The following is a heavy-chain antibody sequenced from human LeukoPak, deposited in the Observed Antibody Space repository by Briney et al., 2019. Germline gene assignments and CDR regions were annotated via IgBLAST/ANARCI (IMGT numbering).Heavy chain of an antibody. CDR3: ARGGAIVVVPAARSHFDP. V-gene: IGHV4-34*01. CDR1: GGSFSGYY. D-gene: IGHD2-2*01. J-gene: IGHJ5*02. CDR2: INHSGST. Sequence: SETLSLTCAVYGGSFSGYYWSWIRQPPGKGLEWIGEINHSGSTNYNPSLKSRVTISVDTSTNQFSLKLSSVTAAGTAVYYCARGGAIVVVPAARSHFDPWGQGTLVTVSS.